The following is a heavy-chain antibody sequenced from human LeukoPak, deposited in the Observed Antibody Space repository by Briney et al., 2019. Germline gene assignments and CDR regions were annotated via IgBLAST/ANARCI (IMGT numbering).Heavy chain of an antibody. CDR3: ARDRRRLRGMNGDGDAFDI. CDR2: IYSDGSI. Sequence: GGALRLSCAASGFSVGGNYISWVRQAPGKGLEWVSMIYSDGSIFHADSVKGRFTMSRDNSRNNLDLQMNSLRVEDTAVYFCARDRRRLRGMNGDGDAFDIWGQGTMVTVS. J-gene: IGHJ3*02. CDR1: GFSVGGNY. V-gene: IGHV3-53*01. D-gene: IGHD1-1*01.